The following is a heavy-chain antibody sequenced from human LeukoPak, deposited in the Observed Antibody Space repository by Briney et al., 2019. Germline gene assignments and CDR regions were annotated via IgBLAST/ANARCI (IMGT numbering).Heavy chain of an antibody. CDR3: ATPGAYDLDAFDI. V-gene: IGHV3-21*01. D-gene: IGHD3-22*01. CDR1: GFSFSTST. CDR2: ITGRRDYI. J-gene: IGHJ3*02. Sequence: PGGSLRLSCAASGFSFSTSTMNWVRQAPGKGLEWVSCITGRRDYIYYADSVKGRFTISRDNAKNLLYLQMNSLRAEDTAVYYCATPGAYDLDAFDIWGQGTLVTVSS.